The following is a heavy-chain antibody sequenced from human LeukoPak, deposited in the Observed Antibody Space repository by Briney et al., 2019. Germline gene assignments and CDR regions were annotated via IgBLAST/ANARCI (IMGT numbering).Heavy chain of an antibody. CDR1: GFTFSSYT. CDR3: VKSAADYYSGWYGDY. CDR2: ISGASSYI. V-gene: IGHV3-21*01. D-gene: IGHD6-19*01. J-gene: IGHJ4*02. Sequence: GGSLRLSCAASGFTFSSYTMHWVRQAPGQGLEWVSSISGASSYIYYADSLKGRFTISRDNAKNSLYLQMNSLRADDTAVYYCVKSAADYYSGWYGDYWGQGSLVTVSS.